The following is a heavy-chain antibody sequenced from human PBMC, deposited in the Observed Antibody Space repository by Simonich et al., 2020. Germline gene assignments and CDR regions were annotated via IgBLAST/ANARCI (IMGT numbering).Heavy chain of an antibody. CDR1: GYTFTGYY. Sequence: QVQLVQSGAEVKKPGASVKVSCKASGYTFTGYYMHGVGQAPGQGLGWVGWINPNRGGTNYAQKFQGRVTMTRDTSISTAYMELSRLRSDDTAVYYCARDPVVPAAIRNAFDIWGQGTMVTVSS. CDR3: ARDPVVPAAIRNAFDI. CDR2: INPNRGGT. V-gene: IGHV1-2*02. D-gene: IGHD2-2*01. J-gene: IGHJ3*02.